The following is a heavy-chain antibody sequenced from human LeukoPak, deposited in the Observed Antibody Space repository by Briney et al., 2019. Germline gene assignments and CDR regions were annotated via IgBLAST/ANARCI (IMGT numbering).Heavy chain of an antibody. CDR2: IRYDGSNK. CDR1: GFTFSSYG. V-gene: IGHV3-30*02. CDR3: AKGAGAMIVVVDY. D-gene: IGHD3-22*01. J-gene: IGHJ4*02. Sequence: PGGSLRLSCAASGFTFSSYGMHWVRQAPGKGLEWVAFIRYDGSNKYYADSVKGRFTISRDNSKNTLYLQMNSLRAEDTAVYYCAKGAGAMIVVVDYWGQGTLVTVSS.